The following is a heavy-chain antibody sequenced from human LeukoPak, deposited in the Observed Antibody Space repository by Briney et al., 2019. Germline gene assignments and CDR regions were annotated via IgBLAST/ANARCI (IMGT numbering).Heavy chain of an antibody. Sequence: SETLSLTCAVYGGSFSGYYWSWIRQPPGKGLEWIGEINHSGGTNYNPSLKSRVTISVDTSKNQFSLKLSSVTAADTAVYYCARVTRAFDIWGQGTMVTVSS. D-gene: IGHD2-15*01. J-gene: IGHJ3*02. CDR3: ARVTRAFDI. CDR1: GGSFSGYY. CDR2: INHSGGT. V-gene: IGHV4-34*01.